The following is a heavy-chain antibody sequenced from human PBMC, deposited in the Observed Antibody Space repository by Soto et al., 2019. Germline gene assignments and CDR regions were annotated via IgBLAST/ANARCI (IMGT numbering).Heavy chain of an antibody. CDR3: VRFRVYCSVPGCFADAFDI. CDR2: IKEDGSEK. J-gene: IGHJ3*02. V-gene: IGHV3-7*01. D-gene: IGHD2-2*01. Sequence: EEQLVESGGGLVQPGGSLRLSCAASGFTFSNYWMSWVRQAPGKGLEWVANIKEDGSEKYSVDSVKGRFTISRDNAKNSVYLQMNSLRGEDTAVYYCVRFRVYCSVPGCFADAFDIWGQGTMVTVSS. CDR1: GFTFSNYW.